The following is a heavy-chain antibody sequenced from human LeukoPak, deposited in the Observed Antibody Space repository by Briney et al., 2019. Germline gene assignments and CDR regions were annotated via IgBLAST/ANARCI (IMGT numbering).Heavy chain of an antibody. Sequence: PGGSLRLSCAASGFTFSSYDMHSVRQATGKGLEWVSAIGTAGDTYYPGSVKGRFTISRENAKNSLYLQMNSLRAGDTAVYYCARALNDYDILTGPFDYWGQGTLVTVSS. V-gene: IGHV3-13*01. CDR2: IGTAGDT. J-gene: IGHJ4*02. D-gene: IGHD3-9*01. CDR3: ARALNDYDILTGPFDY. CDR1: GFTFSSYD.